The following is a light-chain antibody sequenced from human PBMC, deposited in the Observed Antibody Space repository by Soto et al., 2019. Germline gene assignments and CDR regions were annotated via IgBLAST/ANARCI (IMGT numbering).Light chain of an antibody. CDR3: SSYTTSNTRQIV. CDR1: SSDGFGYNY. V-gene: IGLV2-14*03. J-gene: IGLJ1*01. Sequence: SLLTQPSSVSGSSGQSITNPRTRTSSDGFGYNYVSWYQHHPGKAPKLLIYDVSNRPSGVSNRFSGSKSDNTASLTISGLQPEDEADYYCSSYTTSNTRQIVFGTGTKVTVL. CDR2: DVS.